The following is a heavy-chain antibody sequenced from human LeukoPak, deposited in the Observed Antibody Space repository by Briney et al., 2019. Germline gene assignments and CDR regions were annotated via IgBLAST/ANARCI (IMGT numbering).Heavy chain of an antibody. Sequence: GGSLRLSCAASGFTFSSYAMRWVRQAPGKGLEWVANIKQDGSEKYYVDSVKGRFTISRDNAKNSLYLQMNSLRAEDTAVYYCARWRRGGGAFFDYWGQGTLVTVSS. CDR1: GFTFSSYA. D-gene: IGHD3-10*01. V-gene: IGHV3-7*01. CDR3: ARWRRGGGAFFDY. CDR2: IKQDGSEK. J-gene: IGHJ4*02.